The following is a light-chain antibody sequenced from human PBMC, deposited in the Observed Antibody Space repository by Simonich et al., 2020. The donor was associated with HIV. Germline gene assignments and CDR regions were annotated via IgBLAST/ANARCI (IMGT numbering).Light chain of an antibody. CDR3: SSYTSSSTWV. J-gene: IGLJ3*02. V-gene: IGLV2-14*03. CDR2: DVS. Sequence: QSALTQPASVSGSPGQSITISCTGTSSDVGGYNYVPWYQQHPGKAPKLMIYDVSSRTSGVSNRFSGSKSGNTASLTISGLQAEDEADYYCSSYTSSSTWVFGGGTKLTVL. CDR1: SSDVGGYNY.